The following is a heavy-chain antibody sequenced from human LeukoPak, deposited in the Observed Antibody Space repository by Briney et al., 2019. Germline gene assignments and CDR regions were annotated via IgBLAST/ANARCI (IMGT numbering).Heavy chain of an antibody. V-gene: IGHV4-39*01. CDR2: INHSGST. CDR3: ARQGAADDYYYYYMDV. D-gene: IGHD6-13*01. Sequence: SETLSLTCTVSGASINSGTYYWGWIRQPPGKGLEWIGEINHSGSTNYNPSLKSRVTISVDTSKNQFSLKLSSVTAADTAVYYCARQGAADDYYYYYMDVWGKGTTVTISS. J-gene: IGHJ6*03. CDR1: GASINSGTYY.